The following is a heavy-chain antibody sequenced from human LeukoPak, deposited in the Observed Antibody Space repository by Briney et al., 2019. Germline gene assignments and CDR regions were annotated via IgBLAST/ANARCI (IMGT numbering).Heavy chain of an antibody. Sequence: GGSLRLSCAASGFTFSNAWMSWVRQAPGKGLEWVGRIKSKTDGGTTDYAAPVKGRFTISRDDSKNTLYLQMNSLKTEDTAVYYCTTDRTVTTFNGMDVWGQGTTVTVSS. D-gene: IGHD4-17*01. J-gene: IGHJ6*02. CDR2: IKSKTDGGTT. V-gene: IGHV3-15*01. CDR1: GFTFSNAW. CDR3: TTDRTVTTFNGMDV.